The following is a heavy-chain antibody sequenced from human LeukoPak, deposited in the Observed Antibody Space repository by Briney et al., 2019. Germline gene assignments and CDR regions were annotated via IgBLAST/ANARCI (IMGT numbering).Heavy chain of an antibody. D-gene: IGHD6-19*01. CDR1: GFTFDDYA. CDR2: ISWNSGCI. CDR3: AKDRGSSGWSTTLYYYYYGMDV. J-gene: IGHJ6*02. V-gene: IGHV3-9*01. Sequence: GRSLRLSCAASGFTFDDYAMHWVRQAPGKGLEWVSGISWNSGCIGYADSVKGRFTISRDNAKNSLYLQMNSLRAEDTALYYCAKDRGSSGWSTTLYYYYYGMDVWGQGTTVTVSS.